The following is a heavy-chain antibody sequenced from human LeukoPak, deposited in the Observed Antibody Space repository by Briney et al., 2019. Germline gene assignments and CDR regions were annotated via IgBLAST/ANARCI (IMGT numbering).Heavy chain of an antibody. CDR2: INPNSGGT. CDR3: ARDVMVRGVIPSFVY. J-gene: IGHJ4*02. Sequence: ASVKVSCKASGYTFTGYYMHWVRQAPGQGLEWMGWINPNSGGTNYAQKFQGRVTTTRDTSISTAYMELSRLRSDDTAVYYCARDVMVRGVIPSFVYWGQGTLVTVSS. V-gene: IGHV1-2*02. D-gene: IGHD3-10*01. CDR1: GYTFTGYY.